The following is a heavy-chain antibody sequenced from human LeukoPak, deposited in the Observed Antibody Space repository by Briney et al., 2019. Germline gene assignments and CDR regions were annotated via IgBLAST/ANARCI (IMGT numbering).Heavy chain of an antibody. J-gene: IGHJ4*02. D-gene: IGHD6-13*01. Sequence: PGGSLRLSCTASGFTLSSFGMHWVRQAPGKGLEWVAVISDDGSNTYYADSVKGRFTISRDNSKNTLYLQMNSLRAEDTAVYYCAKHLSLYSNNPFDYWGQGTLVTVSS. CDR2: ISDDGSNT. CDR3: AKHLSLYSNNPFDY. CDR1: GFTLSSFG. V-gene: IGHV3-30*18.